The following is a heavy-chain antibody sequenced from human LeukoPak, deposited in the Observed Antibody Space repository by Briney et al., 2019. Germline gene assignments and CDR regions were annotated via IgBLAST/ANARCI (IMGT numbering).Heavy chain of an antibody. J-gene: IGHJ5*02. CDR1: GYTFTSYY. V-gene: IGHV1-46*01. Sequence: ASVKVSCKASGYTFTSYYMHWVRQAPGQGLEWMGIINPSGGSTSYAQKFQGRVTMTRDTSTSTVYMELSSLRPEDTAVYYCARLVLDDTAMATGWFDPWGQGTLVTVSS. D-gene: IGHD5-18*01. CDR3: ARLVLDDTAMATGWFDP. CDR2: INPSGGST.